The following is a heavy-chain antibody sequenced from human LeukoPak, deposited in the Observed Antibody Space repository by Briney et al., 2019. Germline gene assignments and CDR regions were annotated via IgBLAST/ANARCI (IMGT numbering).Heavy chain of an antibody. Sequence: PSETLSLTCAVYGGSFSGYYWSWIPQPPGKGLEWIGEINHSGSTNYNPSLKSRVTISVDTSKNQFSLKLSSVTAADTAVYYCARGRPIFGVAYYMDVWGKGTTVPVSS. J-gene: IGHJ6*03. CDR3: ARGRPIFGVAYYMDV. CDR2: INHSGST. CDR1: GGSFSGYY. D-gene: IGHD3-3*01. V-gene: IGHV4-34*01.